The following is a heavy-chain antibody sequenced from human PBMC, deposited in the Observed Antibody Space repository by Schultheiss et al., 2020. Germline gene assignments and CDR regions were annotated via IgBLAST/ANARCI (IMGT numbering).Heavy chain of an antibody. CDR1: GDSVSSNSAA. CDR2: TYYRSKWYN. D-gene: IGHD3-10*01. CDR3: AKGFGSTWQQDKGGFDY. V-gene: IGHV6-1*01. Sequence: SQPLSLTCAISGDSVSSNSAAWNWIRQSPSRGLEWLGRTYYRSKWYNDYAVSVKSRITINPDTSKNQFSLQLNSVTPEDTSVYYCAKGFGSTWQQDKGGFDYWGKGTLVTGSS. J-gene: IGHJ4*02.